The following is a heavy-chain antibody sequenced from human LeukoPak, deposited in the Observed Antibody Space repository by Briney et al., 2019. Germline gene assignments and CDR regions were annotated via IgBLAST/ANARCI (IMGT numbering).Heavy chain of an antibody. J-gene: IGHJ4*02. V-gene: IGHV3-9*01. CDR3: AKDKSYYYDSSGYYYFDY. CDR2: ISWNSGNI. Sequence: GRSLRLSCAASGFTFDDYAMHWVRQAPGKGLEWVSGISWNSGNIGYADSVKGRFTISRDNAKNSLYLQMNSLRAEDAASYYCAKDKSYYYDSSGYYYFDYWGQGTLVTVSS. CDR1: GFTFDDYA. D-gene: IGHD3-22*01.